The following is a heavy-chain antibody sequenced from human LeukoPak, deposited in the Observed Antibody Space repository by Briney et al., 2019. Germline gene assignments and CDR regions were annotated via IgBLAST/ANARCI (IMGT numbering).Heavy chain of an antibody. Sequence: GGSLRLSCAASGFTVSSNYMSWVRQAPGKGLEWVSVIYSGGSTYYADSVKGRFTISRDNSKNTLYLQMNSLRAEDTALYYCARSRYGTGSQVSLYYYMDVWGKGTTVTVSS. V-gene: IGHV3-53*01. CDR1: GFTVSSNY. J-gene: IGHJ6*03. D-gene: IGHD3-10*01. CDR2: IYSGGST. CDR3: ARSRYGTGSQVSLYYYMDV.